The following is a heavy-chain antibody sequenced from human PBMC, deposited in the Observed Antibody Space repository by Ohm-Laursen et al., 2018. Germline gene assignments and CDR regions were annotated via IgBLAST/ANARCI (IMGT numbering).Heavy chain of an antibody. Sequence: SLRLSCSASGFTFSSYSMNWVRQAPGKGLEWASSISISSTYIYYADSVKGRFTTSRDNAKNSLFLQMNSLRAEDTAVYYCARGTNYGAYWGQGTLVTVSS. D-gene: IGHD4/OR15-4a*01. CDR3: ARGTNYGAY. V-gene: IGHV3-21*01. CDR2: ISISSTYI. J-gene: IGHJ4*02. CDR1: GFTFSSYS.